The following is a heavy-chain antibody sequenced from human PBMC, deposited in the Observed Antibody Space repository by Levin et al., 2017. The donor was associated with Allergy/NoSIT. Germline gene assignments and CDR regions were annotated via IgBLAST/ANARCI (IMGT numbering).Heavy chain of an antibody. D-gene: IGHD3-10*01. CDR1: GGSISSHY. CDR2: IYRSGTT. Sequence: PSETLSLTCTVSGGSISSHYWSWIRQPAGKGLEWIGRIYRSGTTNYNPSLKSRVSMSLDTSKNQLSLKMRSVTAADTAVYYCARDAYLYGLRNWFDTWGQGTPVTVSS. V-gene: IGHV4-4*07. CDR3: ARDAYLYGLRNWFDT. J-gene: IGHJ5*02.